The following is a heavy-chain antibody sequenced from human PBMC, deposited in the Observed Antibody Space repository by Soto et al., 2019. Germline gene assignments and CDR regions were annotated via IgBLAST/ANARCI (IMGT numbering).Heavy chain of an antibody. CDR3: AKLKRYQLLEAYYGMDV. D-gene: IGHD2-2*01. J-gene: IGHJ6*02. V-gene: IGHV3-23*01. Sequence: PVGSLRLSCAASGFTFSSYAMSWVRQAPGKGLEWVSAISGSGGSTYYADSVKGRFTISRDNSKNTLYLQMNSLRAEDTAVYYCAKLKRYQLLEAYYGMDVWGQGTTVIVSS. CDR1: GFTFSSYA. CDR2: ISGSGGST.